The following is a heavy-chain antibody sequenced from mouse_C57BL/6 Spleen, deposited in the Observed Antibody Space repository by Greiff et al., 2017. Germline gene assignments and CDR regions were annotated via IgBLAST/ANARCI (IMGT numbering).Heavy chain of an antibody. CDR1: GYTFTDYY. Sequence: EVQLQQSGPVLVKPGASVKMSCKASGYTFTDYYMNWVKQSHGKSLEWIGVINPYNGGTSYNQKFKGKATLTVDKSSSTAYMELNSLTSEDSAVYYCARRIYYDYDGYAMDYWGQGTSVTVSS. D-gene: IGHD2-4*01. J-gene: IGHJ4*01. CDR2: INPYNGGT. CDR3: ARRIYYDYDGYAMDY. V-gene: IGHV1-19*01.